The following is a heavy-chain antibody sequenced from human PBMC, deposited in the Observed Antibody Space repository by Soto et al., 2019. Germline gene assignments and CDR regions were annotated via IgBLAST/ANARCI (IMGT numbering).Heavy chain of an antibody. CDR3: ARDRRGRQWQNYYYYGMDV. Sequence: ASVKVSCKASGYTFTSYGISWVRQAPGQGLEWMGWISAYNGNTNYAQKLQGRVTMTTDTSTSTAYMELRSLRSDDTAVYYCARDRRGRQWQNYYYYGMDVWGQGTTVTVSS. CDR1: GYTFTSYG. CDR2: ISAYNGNT. V-gene: IGHV1-18*01. D-gene: IGHD6-19*01. J-gene: IGHJ6*02.